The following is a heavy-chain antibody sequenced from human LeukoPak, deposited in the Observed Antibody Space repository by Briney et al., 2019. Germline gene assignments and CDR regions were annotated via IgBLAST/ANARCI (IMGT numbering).Heavy chain of an antibody. Sequence: GAALKVSCKASGYRFTNFDICWVRHAPGQGLERMGWMNPNSGNKGYAQKFQGGVTMTMNTSITTAYMELSSMRSEDTAVYDCARGPQWRGDYYYMDVWGRGTTVTVSS. CDR2: MNPNSGNK. D-gene: IGHD6-19*01. CDR1: GYRFTNFD. CDR3: ARGPQWRGDYYYMDV. V-gene: IGHV1-8*01. J-gene: IGHJ6*03.